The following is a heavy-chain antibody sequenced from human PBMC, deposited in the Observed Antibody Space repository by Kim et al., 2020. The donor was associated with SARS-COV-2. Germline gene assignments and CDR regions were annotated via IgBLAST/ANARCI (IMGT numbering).Heavy chain of an antibody. CDR2: IYYSGST. CDR3: ARASERGSPGAFDI. J-gene: IGHJ3*02. CDR1: GGSISSYY. D-gene: IGHD6-19*01. V-gene: IGHV4-59*01. Sequence: SETLSLTCTVSGGSISSYYWSWIRQPPGKGLEWIGYIYYSGSTNYNPSLKSRVTISVDTSRNRLSLKLSSGTAADTAVYYCARASERGSPGAFDIWGQGTMVAVSS.